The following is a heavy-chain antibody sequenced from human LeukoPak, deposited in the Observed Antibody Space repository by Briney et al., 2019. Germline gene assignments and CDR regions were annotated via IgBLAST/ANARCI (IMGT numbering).Heavy chain of an antibody. J-gene: IGHJ4*02. V-gene: IGHV4-59*08. CDR1: VGSISSYY. CDR3: AGHHPRNTVDF. Sequence: SETLSLTCTVSVGSISSYYWSWIRQPPGKGLEWIAYISDIGSINYNPSLKSRVTISLDTSKNQFSLKLSSVTAADTAVYYCAGHHPRNTVDFWGQGTLVTVSS. CDR2: ISDIGSI. D-gene: IGHD2-8*02.